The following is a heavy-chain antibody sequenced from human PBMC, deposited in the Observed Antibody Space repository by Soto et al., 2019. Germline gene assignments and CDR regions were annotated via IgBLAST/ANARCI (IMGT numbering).Heavy chain of an antibody. CDR2: ISGSGAGT. D-gene: IGHD4-4*01. CDR1: GFTFSSYA. Sequence: GGSLRLSCAASGFTFSSYAMNWVRQAPGKGLEWVSAISGSGAGTYYADSVKGRFTISRDNSKNTLYLQMNSLRVEDTAVYYCARDRRGRYGYSKQNYYFDVWGLGTLVTVAS. V-gene: IGHV3-23*01. J-gene: IGHJ4*02. CDR3: ARDRRGRYGYSKQNYYFDV.